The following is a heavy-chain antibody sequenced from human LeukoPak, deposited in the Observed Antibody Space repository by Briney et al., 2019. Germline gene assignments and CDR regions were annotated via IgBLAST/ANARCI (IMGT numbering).Heavy chain of an antibody. D-gene: IGHD3-22*01. V-gene: IGHV3-23*01. CDR3: ARDHESSGYPTFDY. CDR1: GFTFSSYI. Sequence: GGSLRLSCEASGFTFSSYIMTWVRQAPGKGLEWVSTIKGSAEATFYADSVKDRFTISRDNSKNTLYLQMNSLRADDTALYFCARDHESSGYPTFDYWGQGTLVTVSS. CDR2: IKGSAEAT. J-gene: IGHJ4*02.